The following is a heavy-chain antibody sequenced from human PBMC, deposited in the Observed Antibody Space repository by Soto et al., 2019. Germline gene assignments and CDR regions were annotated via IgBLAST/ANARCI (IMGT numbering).Heavy chain of an antibody. CDR3: ARGRIVPTLVRSSGWYDY. V-gene: IGHV1-18*01. CDR1: GYTFTSYG. CDR2: ISAYNGNT. D-gene: IGHD6-19*01. J-gene: IGHJ4*02. Sequence: QVQLVQSGAEVKKPGASVKVSCKASGYTFTSYGISWVRQAPGQGLEWMGWISAYNGNTNYAQKLQGRGTMTTGTSTSTAYMELRSLRSDDTAVYYCARGRIVPTLVRSSGWYDYWGQGTLVTVSS.